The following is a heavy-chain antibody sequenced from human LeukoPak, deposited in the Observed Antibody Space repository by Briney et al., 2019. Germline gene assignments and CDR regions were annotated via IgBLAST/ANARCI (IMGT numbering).Heavy chain of an antibody. CDR2: INSDGSST. CDR3: ARENWDIVAVPMDV. D-gene: IGHD5-12*01. J-gene: IGHJ6*04. V-gene: IGHV3-74*01. Sequence: GGSVRLSCAASGFTFSSYWMHWIRQAPGKGLVWVSRINSDGSSTSYADSVRGRFIISRDNAKDSLYLQMNSLRAEDTAVYYCARENWDIVAVPMDVWGKGTTVTVSS. CDR1: GFTFSSYW.